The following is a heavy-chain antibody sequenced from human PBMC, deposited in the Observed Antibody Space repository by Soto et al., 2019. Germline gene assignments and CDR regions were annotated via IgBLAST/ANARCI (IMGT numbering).Heavy chain of an antibody. V-gene: IGHV1-69*01. J-gene: IGHJ4*02. CDR3: ALPTPEPGY. Sequence: SWVRQAPGQGLEWMGGIIPIFGTANYAQKFQGRVTITADESTSTAYMELSSLRSEDTAVYYCALPTPEPGYWGQGTLVTVSS. CDR2: IIPIFGTA.